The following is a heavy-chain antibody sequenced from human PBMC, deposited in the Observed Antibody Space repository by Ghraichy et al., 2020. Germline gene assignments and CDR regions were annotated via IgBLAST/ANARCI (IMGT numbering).Heavy chain of an antibody. V-gene: IGHV3-73*01. J-gene: IGHJ4*02. Sequence: GGSLRLSCAASGFTFSGSAMHWVRQASGKGLEWVGRIRSKANSYATAYAASVKGRFTISRDDSKNTAYLQMNSLKTEDTAVYYCTRHPEHCSGGSCYAGLYYFDYWGQGTLVTVSS. D-gene: IGHD2-15*01. CDR1: GFTFSGSA. CDR2: IRSKANSYAT. CDR3: TRHPEHCSGGSCYAGLYYFDY.